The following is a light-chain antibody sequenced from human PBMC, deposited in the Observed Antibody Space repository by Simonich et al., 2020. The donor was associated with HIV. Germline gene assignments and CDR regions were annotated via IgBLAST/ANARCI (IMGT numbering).Light chain of an antibody. Sequence: DIKMTQSPSTLSASVGDRVTITCRASQSISSWLAWYKQKPGKAPKLRIYKASSLESGVPSRFSGSGSGTEFTLTISSLQPDDFATYYCQQYNSYSRTFGQGTKVEIK. J-gene: IGKJ1*01. V-gene: IGKV1-5*03. CDR2: KAS. CDR3: QQYNSYSRT. CDR1: QSISSW.